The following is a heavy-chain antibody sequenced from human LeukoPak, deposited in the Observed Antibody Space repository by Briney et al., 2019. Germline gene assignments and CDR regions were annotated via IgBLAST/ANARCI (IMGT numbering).Heavy chain of an antibody. CDR3: ARVRGYSGYDFKH. D-gene: IGHD5-12*01. CDR2: ISSSSSYI. CDR1: GFTFSTYT. Sequence: GGSLRLSCAASGFTFSTYTITWVRQAPGKGLEWVSSISSSSSYIYYADSVKGRFTISRDNAKNSLYLQMNSLRAEDTAVYYCARVRGYSGYDFKHWGQGTLVTVSS. V-gene: IGHV3-21*01. J-gene: IGHJ4*02.